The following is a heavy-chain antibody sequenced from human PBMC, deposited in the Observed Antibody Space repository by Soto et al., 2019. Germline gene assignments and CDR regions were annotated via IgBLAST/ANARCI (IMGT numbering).Heavy chain of an antibody. Sequence: PSETLSLTCTVSGASTTTNYYWGCIRQPPGKGLEWIASRHYSGNTNYSPSLKGRVNVSVDTSKNQFSLKLKSVTAADTAVYYCARHVGGLYSSTWPPYGLDVWGQGTTVTVSS. V-gene: IGHV4-39*01. J-gene: IGHJ6*02. CDR3: ARHVGGLYSSTWPPYGLDV. CDR1: GASTTTNYY. D-gene: IGHD6-13*01. CDR2: RHYSGNT.